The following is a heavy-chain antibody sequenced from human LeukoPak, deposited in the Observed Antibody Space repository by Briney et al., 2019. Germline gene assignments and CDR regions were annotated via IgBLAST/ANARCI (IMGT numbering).Heavy chain of an antibody. CDR1: GFTSSDYY. Sequence: PGGSLRLSCAASGFTSSDYYMSWIRQAPGKGLEWVSYSSSSGSTIYYADSVTGRFTISRDNAKSSLYLQMNSLRAEDTAVYYCARVGGGAYDSSGYYYVFFDYWGQGILVTVSS. D-gene: IGHD3-22*01. CDR2: SSSSGSTI. J-gene: IGHJ4*02. CDR3: ARVGGGAYDSSGYYYVFFDY. V-gene: IGHV3-11*01.